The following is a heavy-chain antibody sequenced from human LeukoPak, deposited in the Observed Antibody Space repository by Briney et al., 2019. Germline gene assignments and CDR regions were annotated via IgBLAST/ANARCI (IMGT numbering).Heavy chain of an antibody. V-gene: IGHV3-21*01. CDR1: GFTFSNYS. Sequence: SGGSLRLSCAASGFTFSNYSMIWARQAPGKGLEWVSYIRSSGPSIYYAGSVKGRFTISRDNAKSSLYLQMNSLRAEDTAVYYCARDGPAAGTEVDYWGQGTLVTVSS. J-gene: IGHJ4*02. CDR3: ARDGPAAGTEVDY. CDR2: IRSSGPSI. D-gene: IGHD6-13*01.